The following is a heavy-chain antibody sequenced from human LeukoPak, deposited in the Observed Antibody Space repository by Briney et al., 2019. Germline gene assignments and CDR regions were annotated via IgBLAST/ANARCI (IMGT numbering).Heavy chain of an antibody. V-gene: IGHV4-59*08. J-gene: IGHJ4*02. Sequence: PSEILSLTCIVSGGSPRSYYWGWIRQAPGKGLDWIGNIYYSGSTNYSPSLKSRVTVSVDTSKNQFSLKLSSVTAADTAVYYCARHGTLGSTTYPLDYWGQGTLVTVSS. CDR2: IYYSGST. CDR1: GGSPRSYY. D-gene: IGHD1-26*01. CDR3: ARHGTLGSTTYPLDY.